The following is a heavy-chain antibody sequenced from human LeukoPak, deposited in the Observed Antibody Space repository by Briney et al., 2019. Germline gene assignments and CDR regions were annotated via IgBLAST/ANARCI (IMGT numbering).Heavy chain of an antibody. V-gene: IGHV1-46*01. CDR1: GYTFTSYY. CDR3: ATYRQVLLPFES. Sequence: ASVKVSCKASGYTFTSYYMHWVRQAPGQGLEWMGIIKPSGGNANYAQKFQGRVIMTRDTSTSTVYMEISSLRSEDTAIYYCATYRQVLLPFESWGQGTLVTVSS. CDR2: IKPSGGNA. D-gene: IGHD2-8*02. J-gene: IGHJ4*02.